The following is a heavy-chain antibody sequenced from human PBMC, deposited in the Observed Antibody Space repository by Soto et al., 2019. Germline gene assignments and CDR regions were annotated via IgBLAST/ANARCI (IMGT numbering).Heavy chain of an antibody. Sequence: QVQLQESGPGLVKPSETLSLTCTVSGGSISSYYWSWIRQPPGKGLEWIGYIYYSGSTNYNPSLKSRVTISVDTSKNHFSLKLSSVTAADTAVYYCARVYGSSWYIFDYWGQGTLVTVSS. V-gene: IGHV4-59*01. D-gene: IGHD6-13*01. J-gene: IGHJ4*02. CDR2: IYYSGST. CDR3: ARVYGSSWYIFDY. CDR1: GGSISSYY.